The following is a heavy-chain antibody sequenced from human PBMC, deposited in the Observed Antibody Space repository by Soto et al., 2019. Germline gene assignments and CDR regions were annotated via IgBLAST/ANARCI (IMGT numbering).Heavy chain of an antibody. Sequence: ASVKVSCKASGSTFTSYDINWVRQATGQGLEWMGWMNPNSGNTGYAQKFQGRVTMTRNTSISTAYMELSSLRSEDTAVYYCAREYTVTTNYYYYGMDVWGQGTTVTVSS. CDR1: GSTFTSYD. J-gene: IGHJ6*02. D-gene: IGHD4-4*01. V-gene: IGHV1-8*01. CDR3: AREYTVTTNYYYYGMDV. CDR2: MNPNSGNT.